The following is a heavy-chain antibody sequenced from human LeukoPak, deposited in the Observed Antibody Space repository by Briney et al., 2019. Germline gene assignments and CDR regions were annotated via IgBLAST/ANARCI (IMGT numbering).Heavy chain of an antibody. V-gene: IGHV4-59*01. CDR1: GGSISSYY. CDR2: IYYSGST. J-gene: IGHJ4*02. D-gene: IGHD5-24*01. Sequence: SETLSLTCTVSGGSISSYYWNWIRQPPGKGLEWIGYIYYSGSTNYNPSLKSRVTISVDTSKNQFSLTLSSVTAADTAVYYCARAGRTDGYKSYFDFWGQGTLVTVSS. CDR3: ARAGRTDGYKSYFDF.